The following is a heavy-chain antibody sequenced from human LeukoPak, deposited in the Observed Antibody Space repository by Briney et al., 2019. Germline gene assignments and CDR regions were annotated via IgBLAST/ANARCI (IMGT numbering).Heavy chain of an antibody. CDR3: AREYYYDSSGYYYRAYAFDI. CDR2: ISAYNGNT. J-gene: IGHJ3*02. V-gene: IGHV1-18*01. D-gene: IGHD3-22*01. Sequence: ASVKVSCKASGYTFTSYGISWVRQAPGQGLEWMGWISAYNGNTNYAQKLQGRVTMTTDTSTSTAYMELRSLRSDDTAVYYCAREYYYDSSGYYYRAYAFDIWGQGTMVTVSS. CDR1: GYTFTSYG.